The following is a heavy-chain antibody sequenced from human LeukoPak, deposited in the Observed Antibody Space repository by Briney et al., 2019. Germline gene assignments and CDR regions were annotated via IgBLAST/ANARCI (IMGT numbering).Heavy chain of an antibody. CDR1: GGSISSYY. J-gene: IGHJ2*01. Sequence: PSETLSLTCTVSGGSISSYYWSWIRQPPGKGLEWIGEINHSGSTNYNPSLKSRVTISVDTSKNQFSLKLSSVTAADTAVYYCARSPRGAVAVFYWYFDLWGRGTLVTVSS. D-gene: IGHD6-19*01. CDR3: ARSPRGAVAVFYWYFDL. V-gene: IGHV4-34*01. CDR2: INHSGST.